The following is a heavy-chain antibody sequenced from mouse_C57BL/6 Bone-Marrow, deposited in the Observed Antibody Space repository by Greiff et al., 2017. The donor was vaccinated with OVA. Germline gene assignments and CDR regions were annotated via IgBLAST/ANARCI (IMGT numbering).Heavy chain of an antibody. CDR3: ARHGGSSYEDFDY. CDR2: ISSGGSYT. CDR1: GFTFSSYG. V-gene: IGHV5-6*01. J-gene: IGHJ2*01. D-gene: IGHD1-1*01. Sequence: EVKLVESGGDLVKPGGSLKLSCAASGFTFSSYGMSWVRQTPDKRLEWVATISSGGSYTYYPDSVKGRFTISRDNAKNTLYLPMSSLKSEDTAMYYCARHGGSSYEDFDYWGQGTTLTVSS.